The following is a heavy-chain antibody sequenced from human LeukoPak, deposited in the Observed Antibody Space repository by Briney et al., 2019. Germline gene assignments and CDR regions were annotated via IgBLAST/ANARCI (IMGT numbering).Heavy chain of an antibody. V-gene: IGHV3-30-3*01. CDR2: ISYDGSNK. J-gene: IGHJ6*02. CDR1: GFTFSSYT. Sequence: GGSLGLSCAASGFTFSSYTMHWVRQAPGKGLEWVAVISYDGSNKYYADSVKGRFTISRDNSKNTLYLQMNSLRAEDTAVYYCAREWKGYCSSTSCYSGPYYYGMDVWGQGTTVTVSS. CDR3: AREWKGYCSSTSCYSGPYYYGMDV. D-gene: IGHD2-2*01.